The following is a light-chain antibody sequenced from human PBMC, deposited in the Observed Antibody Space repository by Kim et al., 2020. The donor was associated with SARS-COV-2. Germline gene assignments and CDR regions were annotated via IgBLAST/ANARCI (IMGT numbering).Light chain of an antibody. Sequence: YSSPGDRATPACRASHSISSYLAWYQQKPGQAHRLLIYDGSNRATGIPARFSGSGSGTDFTLTISSLEPEDFGVYYCQDRSDLWTFGQGTKVDIK. CDR3: QDRSDLWT. CDR1: HSISSY. CDR2: DGS. J-gene: IGKJ1*01. V-gene: IGKV3-11*01.